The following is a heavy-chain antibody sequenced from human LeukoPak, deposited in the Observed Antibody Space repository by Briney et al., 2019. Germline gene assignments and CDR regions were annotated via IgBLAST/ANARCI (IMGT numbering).Heavy chain of an antibody. D-gene: IGHD1-14*01. J-gene: IGHJ4*02. Sequence: GGSLRLSCVASGFTFSNYWMYWVRQAPEKGLMWVSKINSDGSGPDYADSVKGRFTISRDNAKNTLYLQMNSLRAEDTAVYYCARDVYGLGDYWGQGTLVTVSS. V-gene: IGHV3-74*01. CDR3: ARDVYGLGDY. CDR1: GFTFSNYW. CDR2: INSDGSGP.